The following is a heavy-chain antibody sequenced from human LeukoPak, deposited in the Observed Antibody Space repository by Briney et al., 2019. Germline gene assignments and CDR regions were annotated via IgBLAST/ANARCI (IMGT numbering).Heavy chain of an antibody. Sequence: ASVKVSCTASGYTFTSYGISWVRQAPGQGLEWMGWISAYNGNTNYAQKLQGRVTMTTDTSTSTAYMELRSLRSDDTAVYYCARKGRSSTSCQTDYWGQGTLVTVSS. CDR1: GYTFTSYG. J-gene: IGHJ4*02. V-gene: IGHV1-18*01. D-gene: IGHD2-2*01. CDR2: ISAYNGNT. CDR3: ARKGRSSTSCQTDY.